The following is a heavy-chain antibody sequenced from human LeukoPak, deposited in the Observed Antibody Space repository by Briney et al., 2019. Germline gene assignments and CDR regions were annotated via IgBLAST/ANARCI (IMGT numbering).Heavy chain of an antibody. J-gene: IGHJ4*02. CDR2: MNPNSGNT. V-gene: IGHV1-8*01. D-gene: IGHD6-13*01. Sequence: ASVKVSCKASGYTFTSYDINWVRQATGQGLEWMGWMNPNSGNTGYAQKFQGRVTMTRNTSISTACMELSSLRSEDTAVYYCARAHGIAAAGRPFYYYWGQGTLVTVSS. CDR1: GYTFTSYD. CDR3: ARAHGIAAAGRPFYYY.